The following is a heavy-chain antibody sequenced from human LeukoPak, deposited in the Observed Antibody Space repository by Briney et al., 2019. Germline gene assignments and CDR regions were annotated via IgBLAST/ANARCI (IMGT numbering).Heavy chain of an antibody. V-gene: IGHV3-72*01. CDR3: ARWALGPITIFGVVENWFDP. CDR2: TRKKAKGYTT. D-gene: IGHD3-3*01. J-gene: IGHJ5*02. Sequence: GGSLRLSCAASGFTLSDYYMAWVRQAPGQGLEWVARTRKKAKGYTTEYAASVKGRFTISRDDSKNSVDLQMNSLITEDTAVYYCARWALGPITIFGVVENWFDPWGQGTLITVSS. CDR1: GFTLSDYY.